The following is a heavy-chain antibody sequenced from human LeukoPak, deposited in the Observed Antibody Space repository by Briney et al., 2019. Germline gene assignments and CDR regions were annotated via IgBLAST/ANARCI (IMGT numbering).Heavy chain of an antibody. J-gene: IGHJ4*02. Sequence: SGTLSLTCAVSGGSISSSNWWSWVRQPPGKGLEWIGEIYHSGSTNYNPSLKSRVTISRDNSKNTLYLQMNSLRAEDTAVYYCAKDRATRERITMDDWGQGTLVTVSS. V-gene: IGHV4-4*02. D-gene: IGHD3-10*01. CDR2: IYHSGST. CDR3: AKDRATRERITMDD. CDR1: GGSISSSNW.